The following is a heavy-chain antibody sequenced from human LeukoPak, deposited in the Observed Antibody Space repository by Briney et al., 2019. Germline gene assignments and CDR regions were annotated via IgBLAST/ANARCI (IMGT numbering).Heavy chain of an antibody. Sequence: SETLSLTCTVSGGSISSSSYYWGWIRQPPGKGLEWIGSIYYSGSTYYNPSLKSRVTISVDTSKNQFSLKLSSVTAADTAVYYCARVMAGYYYYMDVWGKGTTVTVSS. CDR3: ARVMAGYYYYMDV. D-gene: IGHD5-24*01. J-gene: IGHJ6*03. CDR1: GGSISSSSYY. CDR2: IYYSGST. V-gene: IGHV4-39*07.